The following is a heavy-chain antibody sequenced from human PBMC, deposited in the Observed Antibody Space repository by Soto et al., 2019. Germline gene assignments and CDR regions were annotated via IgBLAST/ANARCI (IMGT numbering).Heavy chain of an antibody. CDR3: AKTMSRLGGYDMTWLAP. CDR1: GFIFSDYA. D-gene: IGHD5-12*01. V-gene: IGHV3-23*01. J-gene: IGHJ5*02. CDR2: ISGTRGRQRNT. Sequence: PGGSLRLSCAASGFIFSDYAITWVRQAPGKGLGWVSTISGTRGRQRNTFYTASVKGRFTVTRDNSKNTLFLQMNSLRVEDTAVYYCAKTMSRLGGYDMTWLAPWGQGTLVTVSS.